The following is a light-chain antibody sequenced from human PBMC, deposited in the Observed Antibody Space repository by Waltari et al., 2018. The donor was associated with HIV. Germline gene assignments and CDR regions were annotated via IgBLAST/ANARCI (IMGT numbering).Light chain of an antibody. V-gene: IGLV3-21*04. CDR2: EDD. CDR3: QVCYDSDDYVV. J-gene: IGLJ3*02. CDR1: NIACTS. Sequence: SYVLTQPPSVSVAPGETATSTCAGDNIACTSVHWYQQRPGQAPVMVISEDDDRPSGIPERFSGSNSENTATLTISRVEAGDEADYYCQVCYDSDDYVVFGGGTKLTVL.